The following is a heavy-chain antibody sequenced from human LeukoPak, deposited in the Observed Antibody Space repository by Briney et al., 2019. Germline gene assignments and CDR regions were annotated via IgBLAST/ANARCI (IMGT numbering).Heavy chain of an antibody. CDR2: ISGSGGST. V-gene: IGHV3-23*01. CDR1: GFTFSSYA. D-gene: IGHD3-10*01. CDR3: ASPGGGSGSYYIPKVDY. J-gene: IGHJ4*02. Sequence: GGSLRLSCAASGFTFSSYAMSWVRQAPGKGLEWVSAISGSGGSTYYADSVKGRFTISRDNSKNTLYLQMNSLRAEDTAVYYCASPGGGSGSYYIPKVDYWGQGTLVTVSS.